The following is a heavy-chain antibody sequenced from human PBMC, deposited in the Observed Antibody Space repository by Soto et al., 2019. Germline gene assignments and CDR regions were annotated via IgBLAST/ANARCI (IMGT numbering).Heavy chain of an antibody. J-gene: IGHJ6*02. CDR2: MNPNSGNT. CDR3: ARYHIAAQTTPQRKLYDYYGMDV. D-gene: IGHD6-6*01. V-gene: IGHV1-8*01. CDR1: GYTFTSYD. Sequence: QVQLVQSGAEVKKPGASVKVSCKASGYTFTSYDINWVRQATGQGLEWMGWMNPNSGNTGYAQKFQGRVTMTRNTSISTADMERSSLRSEDTAVYYCARYHIAAQTTPQRKLYDYYGMDVCGQGTTGTVSS.